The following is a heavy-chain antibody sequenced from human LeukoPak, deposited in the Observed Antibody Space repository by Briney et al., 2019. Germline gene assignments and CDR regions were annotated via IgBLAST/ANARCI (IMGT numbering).Heavy chain of an antibody. CDR3: ARAVAYHNWFDP. Sequence: GGSLRLSCAASGFTFSSYAMHWVRQAPGKGLEWVAVISYDGSNKYYADSVKGRFTISRGNSKNTLYLQMNSLRAEDTAVYYCARAVAYHNWFDPWGQGTLVTVSS. CDR2: ISYDGSNK. V-gene: IGHV3-30*04. D-gene: IGHD6-19*01. CDR1: GFTFSSYA. J-gene: IGHJ5*02.